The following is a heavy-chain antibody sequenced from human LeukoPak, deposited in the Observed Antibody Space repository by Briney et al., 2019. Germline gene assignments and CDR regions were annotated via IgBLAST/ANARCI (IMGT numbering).Heavy chain of an antibody. J-gene: IGHJ4*02. D-gene: IGHD5-18*01. CDR3: ARAFRGYSYGYVDY. CDR2: ISYDGSNK. CDR1: GFTFSSYG. Sequence: GGSLRLSCAASGFTFSSYGMHWVRQAPGKGLEWVAVISYDGSNKYYADSVKGRFTISRDNSKNTLYLQMNSLRAEDTAVYYCARAFRGYSYGYVDYWGQGTLVTVSS. V-gene: IGHV3-30*03.